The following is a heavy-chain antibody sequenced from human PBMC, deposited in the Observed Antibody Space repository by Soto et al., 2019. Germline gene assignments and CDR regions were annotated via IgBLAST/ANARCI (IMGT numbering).Heavy chain of an antibody. CDR3: ARTVTYYDFWSGYPHYYYYIDV. CDR2: IYYSGST. Sequence: SETLSLTCTVSGGSISSYYWSWIRQPPGKGLEWIGYIYYSGSTNYNPSLKSRVTISVDTSKNQFSLKLSSVTAADTAVYYCARTVTYYDFWSGYPHYYYYIDVWGKGNTVTVSS. J-gene: IGHJ6*03. CDR1: GGSISSYY. V-gene: IGHV4-59*08. D-gene: IGHD3-3*01.